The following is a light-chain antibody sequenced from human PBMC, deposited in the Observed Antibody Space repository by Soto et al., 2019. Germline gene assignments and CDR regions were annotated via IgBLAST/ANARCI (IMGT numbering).Light chain of an antibody. Sequence: QSALTQPRSVSGSPGQSVTISCTGTSSDVGGYNYVSWYQQHPGKAPKLMIYDVNKRPSGVPDRFSGSKSGNTDSLTISGLQAEDEADYYCCSYAGSYTLVFGTGTKVTVL. J-gene: IGLJ1*01. CDR1: SSDVGGYNY. CDR2: DVN. CDR3: CSYAGSYTLV. V-gene: IGLV2-11*01.